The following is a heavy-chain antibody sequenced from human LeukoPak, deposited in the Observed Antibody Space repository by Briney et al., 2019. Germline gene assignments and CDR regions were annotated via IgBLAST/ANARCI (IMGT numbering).Heavy chain of an antibody. J-gene: IGHJ4*02. CDR3: ARGGAYYYDSSGYYYGIDY. CDR1: GFTFSSYA. Sequence: PGGSLRLSCAASGFTFSSYAMSWVRQAPGKGLEWVSAISGSGGYTYYADSVKGRFTISRDNAKNSLYLQMNSLRAEDTAVYYCARGGAYYYDSSGYYYGIDYWGQGTLVTVSS. CDR2: ISGSGGYT. D-gene: IGHD3-22*01. V-gene: IGHV3-23*01.